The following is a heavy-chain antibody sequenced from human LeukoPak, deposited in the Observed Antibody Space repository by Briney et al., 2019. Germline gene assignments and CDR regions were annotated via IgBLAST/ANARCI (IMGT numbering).Heavy chain of an antibody. J-gene: IGHJ4*02. V-gene: IGHV1-2*02. CDR1: GYTFTGYY. D-gene: IGHD3-22*01. CDR3: ARDLTDSSGYYSY. CDR2: INPNSGGT. Sequence: ASVNVSCKASGYTFTGYYIHWVRPAPGQGLAWMGWINPNSGGTNYAQKFQGRVTMTRDTSISTAYMELSRLRSDDTAVYYCARDLTDSSGYYSYWGQGTLVTVSS.